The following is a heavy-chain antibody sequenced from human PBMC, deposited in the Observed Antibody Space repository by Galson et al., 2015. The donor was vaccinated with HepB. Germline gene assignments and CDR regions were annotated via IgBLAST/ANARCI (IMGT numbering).Heavy chain of an antibody. V-gene: IGHV3-30-3*01. CDR2: VSNDGVDT. CDR3: ARGQTYYNSGSFAPFDP. Sequence: SLRLSCADSAFNFGTYVMHWVRQAPGKGLEWVSMVSNDGVDTSYADSAKGRFTISRDNSKNTLYLQMKGLRLEDTAVYFCARGQTYYNSGSFAPFDPWGQGTLVTVSS. D-gene: IGHD3-10*01. CDR1: AFNFGTYV. J-gene: IGHJ5*02.